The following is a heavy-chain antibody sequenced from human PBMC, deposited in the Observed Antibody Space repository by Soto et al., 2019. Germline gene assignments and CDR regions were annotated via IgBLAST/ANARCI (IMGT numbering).Heavy chain of an antibody. Sequence: VASVKVSCKASGYTITAYYIHWVRQAPGQGLEWMGWIDPRNGGTVYAQKFQGRVTMTRDTSISTVYMDLSGLGSDDTALYFCARDDYGIYPYWGQGSLVTVSS. J-gene: IGHJ4*02. CDR3: ARDDYGIYPY. V-gene: IGHV1-2*02. CDR1: GYTITAYY. D-gene: IGHD1-26*01. CDR2: IDPRNGGT.